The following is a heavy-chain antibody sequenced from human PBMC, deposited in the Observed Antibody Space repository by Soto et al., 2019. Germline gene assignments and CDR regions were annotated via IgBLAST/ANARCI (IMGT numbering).Heavy chain of an antibody. CDR1: GYTFKDYF. Sequence: HLVQSGAEVKQPGASVKVSCKASGYTFKDYFLHWVRQAPGQGLEWMGWINPNNGGTDYQGRVTMTRDTSISTAYMEVSGLRSGDTAVYYCARDPSPDLWSGYYDYWGQGTLITVSS. J-gene: IGHJ4*02. CDR2: INPNNGGT. V-gene: IGHV1-2*02. CDR3: ARDPSPDLWSGYYDY. D-gene: IGHD3-3*01.